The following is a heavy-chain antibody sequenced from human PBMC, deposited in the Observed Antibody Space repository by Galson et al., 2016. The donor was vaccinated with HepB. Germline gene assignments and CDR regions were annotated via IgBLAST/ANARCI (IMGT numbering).Heavy chain of an antibody. D-gene: IGHD6-13*01. CDR3: AKVLYGSRWYPLDC. CDR2: IIPIFGTA. V-gene: IGHV1-69*13. J-gene: IGHJ4*02. CDR1: GGTFSSYA. Sequence: SVKVSCKASGGTFSSYAITWVRQAPGQGLEWMGGIIPIFGTANYAQKFQGRVTITADESSSTAYMELSSLRSEDTAVYYCAKVLYGSRWYPLDCWGQGTLVTVSS.